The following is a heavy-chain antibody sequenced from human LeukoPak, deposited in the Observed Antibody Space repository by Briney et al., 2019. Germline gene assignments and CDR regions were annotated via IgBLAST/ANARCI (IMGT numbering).Heavy chain of an antibody. CDR1: GGSFSGYY. D-gene: IGHD5-18*01. CDR2: INHSGST. CDR3: ARARGYSYGYPDY. J-gene: IGHJ4*02. Sequence: PSETLSLTCAVYGGSFSGYYWSWIRQPPGKGLEWIGEINHSGSTNYNPSLKSRVTISVDTSKSQFSLKLSSVTAADTAVYYCARARGYSYGYPDYWGQGTLVTVSS. V-gene: IGHV4-34*01.